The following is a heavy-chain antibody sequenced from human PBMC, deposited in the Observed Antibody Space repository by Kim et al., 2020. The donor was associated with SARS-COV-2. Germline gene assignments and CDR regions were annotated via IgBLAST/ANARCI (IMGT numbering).Heavy chain of an antibody. CDR3: ARDGILARGGLNWFDP. V-gene: IGHV4-59*01. Sequence: SETLSLTCTVSGDSISSYYWSWIRQPPGKGLEWIGYIYSSGSTRYNPSLRSRVSISVDSSKNQFSLNLRSVTAADTAVYYCARDGILARGGLNWFDPWGQGTLVTVSS. CDR1: GDSISSYY. J-gene: IGHJ5*02. CDR2: IYSSGST. D-gene: IGHD3-10*01.